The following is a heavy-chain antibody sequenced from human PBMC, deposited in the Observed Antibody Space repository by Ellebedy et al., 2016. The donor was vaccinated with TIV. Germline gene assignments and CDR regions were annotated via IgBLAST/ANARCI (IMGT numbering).Heavy chain of an antibody. D-gene: IGHD6-6*01. J-gene: IGHJ4*02. CDR3: ARGPYSSSSVTYYFDY. V-gene: IGHV4-39*07. CDR2: VYYTGST. CDR1: GGSISSTSYY. Sequence: MPSETLSLTCTVSGGSISSTSYYWGWIRQPPGKGLEWIGSVYYTGSTYYNPSLKSRVTISVDTSKNQFSLKLSSVTAADTAVYYCARGPYSSSSVTYYFDYWGQGTLVTVSS.